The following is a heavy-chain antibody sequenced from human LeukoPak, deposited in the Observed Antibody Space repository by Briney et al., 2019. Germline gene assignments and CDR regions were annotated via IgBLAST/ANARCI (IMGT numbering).Heavy chain of an antibody. V-gene: IGHV4-38-2*01. CDR1: GYSINSGSY. CDR3: SRQGSRSLYGDFDY. J-gene: IGHJ4*02. CDR2: IYHSGDT. D-gene: IGHD6-13*01. Sequence: SETLSLTCAVSGYSINSGSYWGWVRQPPGKGLEWIGSIYHSGDTYYNPSLRSRRTIAVDKFKNQFSLKLTSMPAADTAVYYCSRQGSRSLYGDFDYWGQGTLVTVSS.